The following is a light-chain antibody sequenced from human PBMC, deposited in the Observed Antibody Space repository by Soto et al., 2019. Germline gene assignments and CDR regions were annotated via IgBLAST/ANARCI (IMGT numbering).Light chain of an antibody. CDR2: ATS. CDR1: QSIGTK. V-gene: IGKV3-15*01. CDR3: QQYDKWPRT. Sequence: EIVITQSPATLSVSPGERATLSCRASQSIGTKLVWYQQKPGQAPRLLIYATSTRATGIPARFSGGGSGAEYTLTISSLQSEDFAVYYCQQYDKWPRTFGQGTKVDI. J-gene: IGKJ1*01.